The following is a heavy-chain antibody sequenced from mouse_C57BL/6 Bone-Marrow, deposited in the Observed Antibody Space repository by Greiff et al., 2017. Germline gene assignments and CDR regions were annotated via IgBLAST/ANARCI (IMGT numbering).Heavy chain of an antibody. CDR2: IDPSDSYT. Sequence: QVQLQQPGAELVMPGASVKLSCKASGYTFTSYWMHWVKQRPGQGLEWIGEIDPSDSYTNYNQKFKGKSTLTVDKSSSTAYMQLSSLTSADSAVYYCARVDYWGQGTSVTVSS. J-gene: IGHJ4*01. CDR1: GYTFTSYW. CDR3: ARVDY. V-gene: IGHV1-69*01.